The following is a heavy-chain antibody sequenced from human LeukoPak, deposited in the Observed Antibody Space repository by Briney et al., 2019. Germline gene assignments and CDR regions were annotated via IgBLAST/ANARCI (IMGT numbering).Heavy chain of an antibody. D-gene: IGHD2-15*01. CDR2: ISAYNGNT. V-gene: IGHV1-18*04. Sequence: ASVKVSCKASGYTFTSYGISWVRHAPGQGLEWMGWISAYNGNTNYAQKLQGRVTMTTDTSTSTAYMELRSLRSDDTAVYYCARDTCSGGSCYWGYWGQGILVTVSS. CDR3: ARDTCSGGSCYWGY. CDR1: GYTFTSYG. J-gene: IGHJ4*02.